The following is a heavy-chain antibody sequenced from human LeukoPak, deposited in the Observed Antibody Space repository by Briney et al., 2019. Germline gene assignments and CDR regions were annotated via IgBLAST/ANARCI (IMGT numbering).Heavy chain of an antibody. CDR1: GFTLSYYW. Sequence: GGSLRLSCAASGFTLSYYWMSWVRQAPGKGLEWVANIKQDGSEKYYVDSVKGRFTISRDNAKNSLYLQMNSLRAEDTAVYYCARDTGDSYSIRHAFDIWGQGTMVTVSS. D-gene: IGHD2-21*01. CDR3: ARDTGDSYSIRHAFDI. J-gene: IGHJ3*02. V-gene: IGHV3-7*01. CDR2: IKQDGSEK.